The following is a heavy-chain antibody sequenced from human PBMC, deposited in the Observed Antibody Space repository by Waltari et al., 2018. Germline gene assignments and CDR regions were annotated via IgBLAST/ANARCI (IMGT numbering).Heavy chain of an antibody. CDR3: AITLRYFDWLEN. J-gene: IGHJ4*02. V-gene: IGHV1-45*02. CDR1: GYTFTYRY. Sequence: QMQLVQSGAEVKKTGYSVTASCRASGYTFTYRYLRWVRQAPGQAREWMGWITPFNANTNYAQKFQDRVTITRDRSMSTAYMELSSLRSEDTAMYYCAITLRYFDWLENWGQGTLVTVSS. D-gene: IGHD3-9*01. CDR2: ITPFNANT.